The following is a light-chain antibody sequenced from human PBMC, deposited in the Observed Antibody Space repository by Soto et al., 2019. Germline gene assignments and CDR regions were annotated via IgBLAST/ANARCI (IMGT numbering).Light chain of an antibody. CDR1: QSVSSY. J-gene: IGKJ1*01. Sequence: EIVLTQSPATLSLSPGERATLSCRASQSVSSYLAWYQQKPGQAPSLLIYDAFNRATGIPARFSGSGSGTDFSLIISSLEPEDFAVYYCQQRSNWPPTFGQGTKVDIK. CDR3: QQRSNWPPT. V-gene: IGKV3-11*01. CDR2: DAF.